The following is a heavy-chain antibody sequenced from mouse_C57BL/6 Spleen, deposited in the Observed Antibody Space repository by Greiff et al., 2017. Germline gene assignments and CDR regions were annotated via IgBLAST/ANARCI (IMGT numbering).Heavy chain of an antibody. CDR2: IWRGGST. V-gene: IGHV2-5*01. J-gene: IGHJ1*03. CDR1: GFSLTSYG. CDR3: AKYDYWYFDV. Sequence: VQLQESGPGLVQPSQSLSITCTVSGFSLTSYGVHWVRQSPGQGLEWLGVIWRGGSTDYNAAIMSRLSITKDNSKSQVFFKMNSLHADDTAIYYCAKYDYWYFDVWGTGTTVTVSS. D-gene: IGHD2-3*01.